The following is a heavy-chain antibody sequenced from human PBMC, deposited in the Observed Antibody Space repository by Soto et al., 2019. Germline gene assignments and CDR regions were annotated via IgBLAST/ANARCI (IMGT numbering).Heavy chain of an antibody. CDR2: IKPDGSDK. V-gene: IGHV3-7*04. CDR1: GFTFRNYW. CDR3: ASENYFDY. Sequence: EVQLVESGGGLVQPGGSLRLSCAASGFTFRNYWMGWVRQTPDKGLEWVANIKPDGSDKYYVDSVKGRFTISRDNAKNSVFLQMNSLRAEDTAVYYCASENYFDYWGQGTLVTVSS. J-gene: IGHJ4*02.